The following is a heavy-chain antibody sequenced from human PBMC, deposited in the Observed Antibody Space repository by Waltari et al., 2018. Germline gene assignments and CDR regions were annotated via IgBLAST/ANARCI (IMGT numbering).Heavy chain of an antibody. CDR2: TYYRSKWYD. J-gene: IGHJ4*02. V-gene: IGHV6-1*01. Sequence: QVQLQQSGPGLVKASQTLPLTCAISGDSVSNNTSAWNWIRQAPSRGLEWLGRTYYRSKWYDDYAVSVKSRMTINSDTSKNQISLQLNSVTPEDTAVYYCARGYCGGSTCFFDYWGQGTLVTVSS. CDR1: GDSVSNNTSA. D-gene: IGHD2-21*01. CDR3: ARGYCGGSTCFFDY.